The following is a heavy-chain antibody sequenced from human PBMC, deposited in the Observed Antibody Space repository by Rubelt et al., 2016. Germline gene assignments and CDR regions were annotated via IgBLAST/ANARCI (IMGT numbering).Heavy chain of an antibody. Sequence: EVQLVESGGGLVQPGGSLRLSCAASGFTFSSYWMSWVRQGPGKGLEWVANINQDGSEKYYVDSVKGRFTISRDNAKNSLYLQRKSLRAEDTAVYYSARCAGLSWFDPWGQGTLVTVSA. CDR1: GFTFSSYW. CDR3: ARCAGLSWFDP. V-gene: IGHV3-7*04. D-gene: IGHD2-21*01. CDR2: INQDGSEK. J-gene: IGHJ5*02.